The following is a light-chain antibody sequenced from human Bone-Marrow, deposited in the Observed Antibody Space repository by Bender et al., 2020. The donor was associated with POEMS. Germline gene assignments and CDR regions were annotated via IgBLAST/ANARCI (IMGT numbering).Light chain of an antibody. CDR3: QSYDNSLGGWV. Sequence: QSALTQPASVSGSPGQSITISCTGTSSDVGRYNLVSWYQQHPGKAPKLMIYEVTKRPSGVSDRFSGSKSGTSASLAITGLQAEDEGDYYCQSYDNSLGGWVFGGGTKLTVL. J-gene: IGLJ3*02. CDR2: EVT. V-gene: IGLV2-14*02. CDR1: SSDVGRYNL.